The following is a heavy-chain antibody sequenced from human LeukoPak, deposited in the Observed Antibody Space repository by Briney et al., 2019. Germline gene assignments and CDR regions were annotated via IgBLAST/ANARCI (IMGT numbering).Heavy chain of an antibody. CDR3: ARAIAAVGTDGDNWIDP. Sequence: GGSLRLSCAASGFTFSSYSMNWVRQAPGKGLEWVSYISSSSSTIYYADSVKGRFTISRDNAKNSLYLQMNSLRAEDTAVYYCARAIAAVGTDGDNWIDPWGQGTLVTVSS. CDR1: GFTFSSYS. D-gene: IGHD6-13*01. J-gene: IGHJ5*02. CDR2: ISSSSSTI. V-gene: IGHV3-48*01.